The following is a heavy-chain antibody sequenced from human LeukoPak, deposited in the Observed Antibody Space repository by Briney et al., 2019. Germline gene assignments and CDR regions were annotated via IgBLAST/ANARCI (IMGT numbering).Heavy chain of an antibody. D-gene: IGHD2-15*01. V-gene: IGHV1-3*01. CDR1: GYTFTSYA. Sequence: ASVKVSCKASGYTFTSYAMHWVRQAPGQRLEWMGWINAGNGNTKYSQKFQGRVTITRDTSASTAYMELSSLRSEDMAVYYCARVYAGYCSGGSCYSDYFDYWGQGTLVTVSS. J-gene: IGHJ4*02. CDR3: ARVYAGYCSGGSCYSDYFDY. CDR2: INAGNGNT.